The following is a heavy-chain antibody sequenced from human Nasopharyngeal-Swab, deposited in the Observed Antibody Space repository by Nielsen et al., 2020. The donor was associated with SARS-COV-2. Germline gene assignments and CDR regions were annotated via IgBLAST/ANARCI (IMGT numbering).Heavy chain of an antibody. CDR3: ARGPGEVGTTYYYYYGMDV. Sequence: WIRQPPGKGLEWIGEINHSGSTNYNPSLKSRVTISVDTSKNQFSLKLSSVTAAGTAVYYCARGPGEVGTTYYYYYGMDVWGQGTTVTVSS. J-gene: IGHJ6*02. D-gene: IGHD1-1*01. V-gene: IGHV4-34*01. CDR2: INHSGST.